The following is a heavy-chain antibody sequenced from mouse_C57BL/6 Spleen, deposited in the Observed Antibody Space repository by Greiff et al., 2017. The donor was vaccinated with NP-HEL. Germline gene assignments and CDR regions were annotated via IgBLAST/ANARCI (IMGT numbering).Heavy chain of an antibody. CDR3: ARPHYYGSSYVGWYFDV. CDR1: FSTFPSSW. J-gene: IGHJ1*03. V-gene: IGHV1-52*01. Sequence: QVQLPQPGAELVRPGSSVQLSCKSSFSTFPSSWLHFLPHSPLPGLSWIGNIDPSDSGTHYNQKFKDKATLTVDKSSSTAYMQLSSLTSEDSAVYYCARPHYYGSSYVGWYFDVWGTGTTVTVAS. D-gene: IGHD1-1*01. CDR2: IDPSDSGT.